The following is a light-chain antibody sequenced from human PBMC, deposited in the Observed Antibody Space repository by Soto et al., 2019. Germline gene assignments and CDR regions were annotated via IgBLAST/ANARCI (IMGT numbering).Light chain of an antibody. Sequence: QSALTQPASVSGSPGQPITISCTGTSNDVGGYNLVSWFQQHPGKAPKLMISEVNKRPSGVSNRFSGSKSANTASLTISGLQAEDEADYYCCSHVGGSSPQWVFGGGTKLTVL. CDR1: SNDVGGYNL. CDR3: CSHVGGSSPQWV. V-gene: IGLV2-23*02. J-gene: IGLJ3*02. CDR2: EVN.